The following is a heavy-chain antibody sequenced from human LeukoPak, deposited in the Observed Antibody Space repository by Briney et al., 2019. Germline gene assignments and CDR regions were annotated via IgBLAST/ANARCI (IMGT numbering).Heavy chain of an antibody. CDR3: ARNAYQLESRAENWFDP. CDR2: IKQDGSEK. V-gene: IGHV3-7*01. Sequence: PGGSLRLSCAASGFTFSSYWMSWVRQAPGKGLEWVANIKQDGSEKYYVDSVKGRFTISRDNAKNSLYLQMNSLRAEDTAVYYCARNAYQLESRAENWFDPWGQGTLVTVSS. CDR1: GFTFSSYW. J-gene: IGHJ5*02. D-gene: IGHD2-2*01.